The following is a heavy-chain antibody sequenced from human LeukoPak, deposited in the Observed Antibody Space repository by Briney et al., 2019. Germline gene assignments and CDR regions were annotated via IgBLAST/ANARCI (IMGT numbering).Heavy chain of an antibody. CDR1: GFTVSSNY. CDR2: IYSGGST. J-gene: IGHJ4*02. V-gene: IGHV3-53*04. Sequence: PGGSLRLSCAASGFTVSSNYMSWVRQAPGKGLEWVSVIYSGGSTYYADSVKGRFTISRHNSKNTLYPQMNSLRAEDTAVYYCARDSGAVAGNFDYWGQGTLVTVSS. CDR3: ARDSGAVAGNFDY. D-gene: IGHD6-19*01.